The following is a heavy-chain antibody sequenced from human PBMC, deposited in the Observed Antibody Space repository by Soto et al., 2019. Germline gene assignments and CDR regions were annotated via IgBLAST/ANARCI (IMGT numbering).Heavy chain of an antibody. Sequence: EVQLVESGGGLVQPGGSLRLSCAASGFTFSNAWMNWVRQAPGKGLEWVGRIKSKTDGGTTDYAAPVKGRFTISRDDSKNTLYLQMNSLKTEDTAVYYCTTDLPYYYYGMDVWGQGTTVTVSS. CDR3: TTDLPYYYYGMDV. CDR2: IKSKTDGGTT. CDR1: GFTFSNAW. V-gene: IGHV3-15*07. J-gene: IGHJ6*02.